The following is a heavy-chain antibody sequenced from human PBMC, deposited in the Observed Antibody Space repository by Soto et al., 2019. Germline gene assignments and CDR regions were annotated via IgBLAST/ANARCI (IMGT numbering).Heavy chain of an antibody. CDR2: INPNSGGT. J-gene: IGHJ1*01. Sequence: PSVKVSCKASGYTFTDYYMHWVRQAPGQGLEWMGWINPNSGGTNYAQKFQGRVTKTRDTSISTAYMELSSLRSDDTAVYYCAREGSSSSKYFQHWGQGTLVTVSS. V-gene: IGHV1-2*02. D-gene: IGHD6-6*01. CDR1: GYTFTDYY. CDR3: AREGSSSSKYFQH.